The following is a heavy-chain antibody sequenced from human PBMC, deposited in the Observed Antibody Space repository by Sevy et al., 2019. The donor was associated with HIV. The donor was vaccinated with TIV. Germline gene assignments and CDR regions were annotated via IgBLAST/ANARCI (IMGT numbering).Heavy chain of an antibody. CDR3: AGVIAAAGTSTAFDI. D-gene: IGHD6-13*01. Sequence: GGSLRLSCAASGFTFSSYAMSWVRQAPGKGLEWVAVISYDGSNKYYADSVKGRFTISRDNSKNTLYLQMNSLRAEDTAVYYCAGVIAAAGTSTAFDIWGQGTMVTVSS. J-gene: IGHJ3*02. V-gene: IGHV3-30-3*01. CDR2: ISYDGSNK. CDR1: GFTFSSYA.